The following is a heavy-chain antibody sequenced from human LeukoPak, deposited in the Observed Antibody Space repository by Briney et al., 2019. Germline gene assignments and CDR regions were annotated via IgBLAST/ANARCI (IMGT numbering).Heavy chain of an antibody. CDR3: ARYTRGRNGMDV. J-gene: IGHJ6*02. Sequence: PSETLSLTCTVSGGSITSYYWSWIRQPPGKGLEWIGYIYYSGSTNYNPSLKSRVTISVDTSKNQFSLKLSSVTAADTAVYYCARYTRGRNGMDVWGQETTVTVSS. D-gene: IGHD1-26*01. CDR1: GGSITSYY. V-gene: IGHV4-59*08. CDR2: IYYSGST.